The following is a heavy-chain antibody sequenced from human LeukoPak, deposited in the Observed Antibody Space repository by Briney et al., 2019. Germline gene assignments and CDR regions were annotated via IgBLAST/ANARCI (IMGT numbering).Heavy chain of an antibody. V-gene: IGHV4-39*02. J-gene: IGHJ4*02. D-gene: IGHD6-19*01. Sequence: SETLSLTCTVSGGSMSSNSYYWGWIRQSPGKGLEWIGSIYYSGANHYNPSLKSRVTMSVDTSKNQFSVKLTSVTATGTAVYYCVRVRGYWLVRGYLDYWGQGTQVTVSS. CDR1: GGSMSSNSYY. CDR3: VRVRGYWLVRGYLDY. CDR2: IYYSGAN.